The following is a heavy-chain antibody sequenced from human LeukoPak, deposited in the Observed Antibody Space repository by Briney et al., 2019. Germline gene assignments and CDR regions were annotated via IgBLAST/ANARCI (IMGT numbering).Heavy chain of an antibody. V-gene: IGHV3-74*01. CDR3: ATKIVGPTLDY. J-gene: IGHJ4*02. D-gene: IGHD1-26*01. CDR1: GFTFSSYW. Sequence: TGGSLRLSCAASGFTFSSYWMHWVRQAPGKGLEWVSGTNSDGSTTAYADSVKGRFTISRDNAKNTLYLQMNSLRAEDTAVYYCATKIVGPTLDYWGQGTLVTVSS. CDR2: TNSDGSTT.